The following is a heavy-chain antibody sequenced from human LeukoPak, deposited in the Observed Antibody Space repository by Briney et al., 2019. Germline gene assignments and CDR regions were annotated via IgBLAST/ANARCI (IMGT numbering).Heavy chain of an antibody. Sequence: GGSVRLSCAASGFTFSSYALSWVRQAPGKGLEWVAAISGSGGSTYYADSVKGRFTISRDNSKNTVYLQMNSLRAEDTAVYYCAKDQCQLLGVDYWGQGTLVTVSS. CDR1: GFTFSSYA. J-gene: IGHJ4*02. CDR2: ISGSGGST. D-gene: IGHD1-26*01. V-gene: IGHV3-23*01. CDR3: AKDQCQLLGVDY.